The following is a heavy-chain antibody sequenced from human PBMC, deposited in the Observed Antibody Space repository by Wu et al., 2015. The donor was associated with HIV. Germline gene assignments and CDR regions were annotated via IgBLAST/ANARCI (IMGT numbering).Heavy chain of an antibody. CDR3: SERERGDNFXSTKSLDS. Sequence: QVQLVQSGAEVKKPKSSVKVSCKASGGTFSSYSISWIRQAPGQGLEWMGRIIPIFGTADYTQKFPGQSHGYRERIQRAQLFTWAPESSPEILRTPGHIYCSERERGDNFXSTKSLDSWGQGTLWSPSP. J-gene: IGHJ4*02. CDR2: IIPIFGTA. V-gene: IGHV1-69*13. D-gene: IGHD3-10*01. CDR1: GGTFSSYS.